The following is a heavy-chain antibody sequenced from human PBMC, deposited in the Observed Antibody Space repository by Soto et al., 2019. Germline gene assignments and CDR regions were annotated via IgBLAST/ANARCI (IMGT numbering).Heavy chain of an antibody. J-gene: IGHJ5*02. D-gene: IGHD4-17*01. Sequence: SETLSLTCTVSGGSISSYYWSWIRQPPGKGLEWIGYIYYSGSTNYNPSLKSRVTISVDTSKNQFSLKLSSVTAADTAVYYCARSSTVTKFDPWGQGTLVTVS. CDR3: ARSSTVTKFDP. CDR2: IYYSGST. V-gene: IGHV4-59*01. CDR1: GGSISSYY.